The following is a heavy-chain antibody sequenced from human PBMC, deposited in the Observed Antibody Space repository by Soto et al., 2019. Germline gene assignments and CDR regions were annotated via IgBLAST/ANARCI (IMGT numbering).Heavy chain of an antibody. J-gene: IGHJ4*02. CDR2: FDPEDGET. Sequence: ASVKVSCKVSGYTLTELSMHWVRQAPGKGLEWMGGFDPEDGETIYAQKFQGRVTMTEDTSTDTAYMELSSLRSEDTAVYYCATDRAYCGDHCDEHWGQGNLVTVSA. CDR3: ATDRAYCGDHCDEH. CDR1: GYTLTELS. D-gene: IGHD2-21*02. V-gene: IGHV1-24*01.